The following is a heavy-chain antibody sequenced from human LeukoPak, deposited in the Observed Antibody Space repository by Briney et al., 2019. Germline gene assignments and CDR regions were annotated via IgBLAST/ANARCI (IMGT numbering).Heavy chain of an antibody. V-gene: IGHV1-69*13. Sequence: ASVKVSFKASGGTFSSYAISWVRQAPGQGLEWMGGIIPIFGTANYAQKFQGRVTITADESTSTAYMELSSLRSEDTAVYYCARESELYYYDSSGYAVVWFDPWGQGTLVTVSS. CDR2: IIPIFGTA. CDR3: ARESELYYYDSSGYAVVWFDP. D-gene: IGHD3-22*01. J-gene: IGHJ5*02. CDR1: GGTFSSYA.